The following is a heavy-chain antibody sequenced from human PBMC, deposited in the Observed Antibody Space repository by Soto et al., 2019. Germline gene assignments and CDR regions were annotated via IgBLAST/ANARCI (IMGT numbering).Heavy chain of an antibody. CDR1: GGSFSGYY. D-gene: IGHD3-3*01. CDR3: ARGAGVTIFGVVIRYYYGMDV. V-gene: IGHV4-34*01. Sequence: SETLSLTCAVYGGSFSGYYWSWIRQPPGKGLEWIGEINHSGSTNYNPSLKSRVTISVDTSKNQFSLKLSSVTAADTAVYYCARGAGVTIFGVVIRYYYGMDVWGQGTTVTVSS. CDR2: INHSGST. J-gene: IGHJ6*02.